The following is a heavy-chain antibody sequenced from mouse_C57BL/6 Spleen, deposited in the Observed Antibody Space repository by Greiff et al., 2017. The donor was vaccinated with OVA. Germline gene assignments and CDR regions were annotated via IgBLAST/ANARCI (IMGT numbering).Heavy chain of an antibody. D-gene: IGHD2-2*01. CDR2: IYPRSGNT. J-gene: IGHJ1*03. V-gene: IGHV1-81*01. CDR3: ARSKGVNGYDVRWYFDV. CDR1: GYTFTSYG. Sequence: VQLQQSGAELARPGASVKLSCKASGYTFTSYGISWVKQRTGQGLEWIGEIYPRSGNTYYNEKFKGKATLTADKSSSTAYMELRSLTSEDSAVYFCARSKGVNGYDVRWYFDVWGTGTTVTVSS.